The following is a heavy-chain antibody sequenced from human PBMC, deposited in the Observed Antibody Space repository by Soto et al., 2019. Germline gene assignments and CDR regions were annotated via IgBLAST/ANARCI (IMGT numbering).Heavy chain of an antibody. CDR1: GGTFSSYT. Sequence: ASVTVSCKASGGTFSSYTISWVQQAPGQGLEWMGRIIPILGIANYAQKFQGRVTITADKSTSTAYMELSSLRSEDTAVYYCARDSWIVAKEDYYMDVWGKGTTVTVSS. J-gene: IGHJ6*03. CDR2: IIPILGIA. V-gene: IGHV1-69*04. D-gene: IGHD5-12*01. CDR3: ARDSWIVAKEDYYMDV.